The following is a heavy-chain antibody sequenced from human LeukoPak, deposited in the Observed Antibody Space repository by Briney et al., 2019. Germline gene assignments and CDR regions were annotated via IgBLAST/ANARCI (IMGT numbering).Heavy chain of an antibody. Sequence: PGGSLRLSCAASGFTFSSYSMSWVRQAPGKGLEWVANIKQDGSEKYYVDSVKGRFTISRDNAKNSLYLQMNSLRAEDTAVYYCARGIWYSSSCYMDVWGKGTTVTVSS. J-gene: IGHJ6*03. D-gene: IGHD6-6*01. CDR2: IKQDGSEK. CDR1: GFTFSSYS. V-gene: IGHV3-7*01. CDR3: ARGIWYSSSCYMDV.